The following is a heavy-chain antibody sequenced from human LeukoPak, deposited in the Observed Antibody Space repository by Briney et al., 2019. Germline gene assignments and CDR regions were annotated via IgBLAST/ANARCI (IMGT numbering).Heavy chain of an antibody. CDR3: AKGYEYSSSFSALDV. Sequence: GGSLRLSCAASGFTFSSYAMSWVRQAPGKGLEWVSAISGSGGSTYYADSVKGRFTISRDNSKNTLYLQMNSLRAEDTAVNYCAKGYEYSSSFSALDVWGKGTTVTVSS. V-gene: IGHV3-23*01. CDR2: ISGSGGST. J-gene: IGHJ6*04. D-gene: IGHD6-6*01. CDR1: GFTFSSYA.